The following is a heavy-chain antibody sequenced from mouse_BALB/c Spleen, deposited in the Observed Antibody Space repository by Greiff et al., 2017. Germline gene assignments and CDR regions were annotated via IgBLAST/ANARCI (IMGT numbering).Heavy chain of an antibody. CDR2: IRNKANGYTT. J-gene: IGHJ4*01. CDR1: GFTFTDYY. V-gene: IGHV7-3*02. D-gene: IGHD2-10*02. CDR3: ARGMYCNSYAMDY. Sequence: EVMLVESGGGLVQPGGSLRLSCATSGFTFTDYYMSWVRQPPGKALEWLGFIRNKANGYTTEYSASVKGRFTISRDNSQSILYLQMNTLRAEDSATYYCARGMYCNSYAMDYWGQGTSVTVSS.